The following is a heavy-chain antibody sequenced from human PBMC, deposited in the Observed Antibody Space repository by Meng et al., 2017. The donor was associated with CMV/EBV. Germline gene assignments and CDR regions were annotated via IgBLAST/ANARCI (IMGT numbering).Heavy chain of an antibody. CDR3: ARDDVVVPAAYYYYYYGMDV. V-gene: IGHV3-30*02. Sequence: GGSLRLSCAASGFTFSSYGMHWVRQAPGKGLEWVAFIRYDGSNKYYADSVKGRFTISRDNAKNSLYLQMNSLRAEDTAVYYCARDDVVVPAAYYYYYYGMDVWGQGTTVTVSS. CDR1: GFTFSSYG. J-gene: IGHJ6*02. D-gene: IGHD2-2*01. CDR2: IRYDGSNK.